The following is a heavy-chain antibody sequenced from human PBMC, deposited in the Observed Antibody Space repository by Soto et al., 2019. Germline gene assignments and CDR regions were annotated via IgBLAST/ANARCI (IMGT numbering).Heavy chain of an antibody. CDR1: GYSFTSYW. Sequence: GASLKISCKGSGYSFTSYWIGWVRQMPGKGLECMGIIYPGDSDTRYSPSFQGQVTISADKSISTAYLQWSSLKASDTAMYYCASSRERITIFGVVTNDAFDIWGQGTMVTVSS. J-gene: IGHJ3*02. CDR3: ASSRERITIFGVVTNDAFDI. D-gene: IGHD3-3*01. CDR2: IYPGDSDT. V-gene: IGHV5-51*01.